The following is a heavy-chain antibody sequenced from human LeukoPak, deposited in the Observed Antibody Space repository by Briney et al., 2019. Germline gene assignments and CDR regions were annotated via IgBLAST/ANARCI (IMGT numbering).Heavy chain of an antibody. CDR1: GFTFSTYA. V-gene: IGHV3-23*01. D-gene: IGHD3-22*01. Sequence: GGSLRLSCAASGFTFSTYAMSWVRQAPGKGLEWVSAINFSGGSTYYADSVKGRFTVSRNNSKNTLYLQMNSLRAEDTAVYYCARDYYDSSGYYWGQGTLVTVSS. CDR3: ARDYYDSSGYY. J-gene: IGHJ4*02. CDR2: INFSGGST.